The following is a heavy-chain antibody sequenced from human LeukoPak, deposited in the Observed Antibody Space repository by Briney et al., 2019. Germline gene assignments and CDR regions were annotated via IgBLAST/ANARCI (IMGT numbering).Heavy chain of an antibody. CDR1: GFTFSSYA. CDR3: SRGTYYYDSSGPSDY. J-gene: IGHJ4*02. D-gene: IGHD3-22*01. V-gene: IGHV3-30-3*01. Sequence: GGSLRLSCAASGFTFSSYAMHWVRQAPGKGLEWVAVISYDGSNKYYADSVKGRFTISRDNSKNTLYLQMNSLRAEDTAVYYRSRGTYYYDSSGPSDYWGQGTLVTVSS. CDR2: ISYDGSNK.